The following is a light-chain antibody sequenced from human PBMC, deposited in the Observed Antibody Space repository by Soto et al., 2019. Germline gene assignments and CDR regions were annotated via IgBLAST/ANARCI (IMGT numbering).Light chain of an antibody. CDR3: QQRSNWPPGVFT. Sequence: EIVLTQSPATLSLSPGERATLSCRASQSVSSYLAWYQQKPGQAPRLLIYDASNRATGIPARFSRSGSGTDFTLTISSLEPEDFAVYYCQQRSNWPPGVFTFGPGTKVDIK. J-gene: IGKJ3*01. V-gene: IGKV3-11*01. CDR1: QSVSSY. CDR2: DAS.